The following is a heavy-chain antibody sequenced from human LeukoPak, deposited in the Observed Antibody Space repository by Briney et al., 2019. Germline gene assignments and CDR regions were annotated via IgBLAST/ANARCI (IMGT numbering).Heavy chain of an antibody. J-gene: IGHJ3*02. CDR2: ISYSGST. CDR3: ARGFDGPNAFDI. D-gene: IGHD3-9*01. V-gene: IGHV4-59*01. CDR1: GDSFSRYY. Sequence: SETLSLTCTVSGDSFSRYYWSWIRQPPGKGLEWIGHISYSGSTNYNPSLKSRVTVSIDTSKNQVSLKLSSMTAADTAVYYCARGFDGPNAFDIWGQGTMVTVSS.